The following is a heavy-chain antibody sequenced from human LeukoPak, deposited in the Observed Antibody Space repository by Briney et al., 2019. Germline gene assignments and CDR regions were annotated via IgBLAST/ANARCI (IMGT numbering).Heavy chain of an antibody. CDR2: VHKSGRT. CDR1: TVSGIRGNL. D-gene: IGHD1-26*01. CDR3: ARELRGAPTPGAY. J-gene: IGHJ4*02. Sequence: SETLSLTCAQSTVSGIRGNLWSWVRQPPGEGLEGIGEVHKSGRTHYNPSLKTRVTISIDASKNQLSLELTSVTAADTAVYYCARELRGAPTPGAYWGQGTRVTVSS. V-gene: IGHV4-4*02.